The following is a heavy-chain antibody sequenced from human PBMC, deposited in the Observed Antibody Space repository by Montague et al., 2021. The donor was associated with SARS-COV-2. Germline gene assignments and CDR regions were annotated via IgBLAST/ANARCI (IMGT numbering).Heavy chain of an antibody. V-gene: IGHV4-34*01. D-gene: IGHD5-24*01. CDR2: INHSGSP. J-gene: IGHJ4*02. Sequence: SETLSLTCAVYGESVSGFYWGWIRQPPGEGLEWLGEINHSGSPNYNPSLKSRVTMSLDTSKNQFSLKLSSVTAADTAVYFCARGFRTVEMPTISFDYWDQGTLVTVSS. CDR3: ARGFRTVEMPTISFDY. CDR1: GESVSGFY.